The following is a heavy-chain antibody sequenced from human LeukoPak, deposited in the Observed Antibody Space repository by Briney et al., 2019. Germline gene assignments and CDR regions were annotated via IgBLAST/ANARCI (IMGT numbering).Heavy chain of an antibody. V-gene: IGHV1-8*03. CDR2: VNPNSGNT. CDR3: ARGVWVTAFYSYYYMDV. CDR1: GYTFTSYD. J-gene: IGHJ6*03. Sequence: ASVKVSCTASGYTFTSYDINWARQATGPGHERMGWVNPNSGNTGYAQKFQGRVTITKNTSISTAYMELSSLRSEDTAVYYCARGVWVTAFYSYYYMDVWGKGTTVTVSS. D-gene: IGHD2-21*02.